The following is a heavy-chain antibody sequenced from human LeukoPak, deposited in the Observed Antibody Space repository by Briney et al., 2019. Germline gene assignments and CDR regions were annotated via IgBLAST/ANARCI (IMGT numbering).Heavy chain of an antibody. D-gene: IGHD3/OR15-3a*01. CDR1: GFTFSSYA. CDR3: AKHGPAGTDYFDY. Sequence: GGSLRLSCAASGFTFSSYAMSWVRQAPGKGLEWVSAISGSGGSTYDADSVKGRFTISRDNSKNTLYLQMKSLRAEDTAVYYCAKHGPAGTDYFDYWGQGTLVTVSS. J-gene: IGHJ4*02. CDR2: ISGSGGST. V-gene: IGHV3-23*01.